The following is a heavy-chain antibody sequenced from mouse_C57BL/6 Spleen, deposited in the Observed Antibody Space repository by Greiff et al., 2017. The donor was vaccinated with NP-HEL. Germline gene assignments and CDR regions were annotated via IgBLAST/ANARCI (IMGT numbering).Heavy chain of an antibody. J-gene: IGHJ2*01. CDR1: GYSITSGYY. CDR2: ISYDGSN. D-gene: IGHD1-1*01. V-gene: IGHV3-6*01. Sequence: EVHLVESGPGLVKPSQSLSLTCSVTGYSITSGYYWNWIRQFPGNKLEWMGYISYDGSNNYNPSLKNRISITRDTSKNQFFLKLNSVTTEDTATYYCARDPHPDYYGSSYFDYWGQGTTLTVSS. CDR3: ARDPHPDYYGSSYFDY.